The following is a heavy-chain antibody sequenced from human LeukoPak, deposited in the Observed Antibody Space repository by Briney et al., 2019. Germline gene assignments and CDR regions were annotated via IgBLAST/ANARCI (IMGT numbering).Heavy chain of an antibody. J-gene: IGHJ4*02. CDR1: GFTFSSYA. CDR2: ISGSGGST. V-gene: IGHV3-23*01. CDR3: AKDRDVYGSGSYSD. Sequence: GGSLRLSFAASGFTFSSYAMSWVRQAPGKGLEWVSAISGSGGSTYYADSVKGRFTISRDNSKNTLYLQMNSLRAEDTAVYYCAKDRDVYGSGSYSDWGQGTLVTVSS. D-gene: IGHD3-10*01.